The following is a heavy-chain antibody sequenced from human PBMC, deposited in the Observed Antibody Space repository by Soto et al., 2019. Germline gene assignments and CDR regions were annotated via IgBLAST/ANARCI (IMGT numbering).Heavy chain of an antibody. CDR2: MFTGGST. CDR1: GFTVSSNY. V-gene: IGHV3-53*04. D-gene: IGHD6-19*01. CDR3: ARHRYSSGWFDLFGI. Sequence: EVQLVESGGGVVQPGGSLRLSCAASGFTVSSNYMIWVRQAPGKGLEWVSVMFTGGSTYYSDSVERRFTISRHSSKNTLYLKMNLLRAEDTAVYYCARHRYSSGWFDLFGIWGQGKMVTVSS. J-gene: IGHJ3*02.